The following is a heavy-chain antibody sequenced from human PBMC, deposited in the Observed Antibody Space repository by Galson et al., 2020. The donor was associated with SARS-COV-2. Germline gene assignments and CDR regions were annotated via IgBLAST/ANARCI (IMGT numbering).Heavy chain of an antibody. CDR1: GFTFSSYG. Sequence: LSLTCAASGFTFSSYGMHWVRQAPGKGLEWVAVIWYDGSNKYYADSVKGRFTISRDNSKNTLYLQMNSLRAEDTAVYYCARAGGTVTSAYSFDYWGQGTLVTVSS. CDR2: IWYDGSNK. D-gene: IGHD4-17*01. V-gene: IGHV3-33*01. CDR3: ARAGGTVTSAYSFDY. J-gene: IGHJ4*02.